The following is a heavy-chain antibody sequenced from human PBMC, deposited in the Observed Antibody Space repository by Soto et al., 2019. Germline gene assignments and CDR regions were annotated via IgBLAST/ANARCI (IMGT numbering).Heavy chain of an antibody. J-gene: IGHJ4*02. CDR3: ARGEGDYDFWSGYFGY. CDR1: GGTFSSYA. CDR2: IIPIFGTA. V-gene: IGHV1-69*01. D-gene: IGHD3-3*01. Sequence: QVQLVQSGAEVKKPGSSVKVSCKASGGTFSSYAISWVRQAPGQGLEWMGGIIPIFGTANYAQKFQGRVTITADESTSTAYMELSSLRSEDTAVYYWARGEGDYDFWSGYFGYRGQGTLVTVSS.